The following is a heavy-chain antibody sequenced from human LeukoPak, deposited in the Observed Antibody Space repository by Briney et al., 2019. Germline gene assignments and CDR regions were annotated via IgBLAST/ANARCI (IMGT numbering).Heavy chain of an antibody. CDR1: GFTFRRFW. J-gene: IGHJ4*02. D-gene: IGHD6-19*01. V-gene: IGHV3-7*01. CDR3: ARGGSSRLDY. Sequence: GGSLRLSCVASGFTFRRFWMSWPRPAQGTGLEWEHQFKPHGSEKYYVDAVKGRFTISRDNAKNSLYLQMNSLRDEETAVYYCARGGSSRLDYWGQGTLVTVSS. CDR2: FKPHGSEK.